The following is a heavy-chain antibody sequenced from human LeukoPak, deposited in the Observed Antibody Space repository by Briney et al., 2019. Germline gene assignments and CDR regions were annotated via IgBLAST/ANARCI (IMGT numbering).Heavy chain of an antibody. J-gene: IGHJ5*02. D-gene: IGHD2-2*01. Sequence: GGSLRLSCAASGISISRYAMSWVRQAPGKGLEWVSGISISGGSTSYADSVKGRFTISRDNAKNSLYLQMNSLRAEDTAVYYCARALGYCSSTSCSKAHFDPWGQGTLVTVSS. CDR3: ARALGYCSSTSCSKAHFDP. V-gene: IGHV3-23*01. CDR1: GISISRYA. CDR2: ISISGGST.